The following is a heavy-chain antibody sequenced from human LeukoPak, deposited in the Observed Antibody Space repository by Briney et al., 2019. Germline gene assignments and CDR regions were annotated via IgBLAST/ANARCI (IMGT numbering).Heavy chain of an antibody. CDR1: GYTFTTYG. Sequence: ASVKVSCKASGYTFTTYGISWVRQAPGQGPEWMGWISAYNGNTNYAQKLQGRVTMTTDTSRSTAYMELRSLRSDDTAVYYCARDRGNGGYGRSKFYYYYYGMDVWGQGTTVTVSS. CDR2: ISAYNGNT. CDR3: ARDRGNGGYGRSKFYYYYYGMDV. D-gene: IGHD5-12*01. V-gene: IGHV1-18*01. J-gene: IGHJ6*02.